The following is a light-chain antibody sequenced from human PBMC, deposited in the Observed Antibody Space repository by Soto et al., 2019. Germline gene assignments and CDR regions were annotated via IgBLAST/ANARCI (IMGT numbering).Light chain of an antibody. CDR3: QSYDSSLSGWV. V-gene: IGLV1-40*01. CDR2: GNT. CDR1: SSNIGSNT. Sequence: QSALTQPPSASGTPGQRVTISCSGSSSNIGSNTIHWYQQLPGTAPKLLIYGNTNRPSGVPDRFSGSKSGTSASLAITGLQAEDEADYYCQSYDSSLSGWVFGGGTKLTVL. J-gene: IGLJ3*02.